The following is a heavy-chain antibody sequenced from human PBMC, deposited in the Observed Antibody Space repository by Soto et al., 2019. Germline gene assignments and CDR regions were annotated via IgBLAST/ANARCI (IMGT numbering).Heavy chain of an antibody. CDR1: GFTFSSYA. CDR3: AKDPYLSGSYYMSQLLAGYYYYYGMDV. J-gene: IGHJ6*02. CDR2: ISGSGGST. V-gene: IGHV3-23*01. D-gene: IGHD3-10*01. Sequence: EVQLLESGGGLVQPGGSLRLSCAASGFTFSSYAMSWVRQAPGKGLEWVSAISGSGGSTYYADSVKGRFTISRDNSKNTLYLQMNSLRAEDTAVYYCAKDPYLSGSYYMSQLLAGYYYYYGMDVWGQGTTVTVSS.